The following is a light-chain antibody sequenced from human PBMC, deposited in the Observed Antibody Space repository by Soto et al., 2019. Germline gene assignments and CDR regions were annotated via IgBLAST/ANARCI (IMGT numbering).Light chain of an antibody. Sequence: DIQMTQSPSTLSASVGDRVTITCRASQIINTWLAWYQQKPGKAPKLLIYRASNSVSGVPSRFSGSGSGTEFTLTISSLQPDDFSIYYCQQYETYSGTFGPGTKVDL. J-gene: IGKJ3*01. V-gene: IGKV1-5*03. CDR2: RAS. CDR1: QIINTW. CDR3: QQYETYSGT.